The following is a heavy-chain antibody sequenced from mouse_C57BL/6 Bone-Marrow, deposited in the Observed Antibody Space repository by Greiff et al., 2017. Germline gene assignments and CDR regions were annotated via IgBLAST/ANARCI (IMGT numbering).Heavy chain of an antibody. J-gene: IGHJ1*03. D-gene: IGHD1-1*01. CDR3: ARCTTVVEGYFDV. V-gene: IGHV1-55*01. CDR2: IYPGSGST. CDR1: GYTFTSYW. Sequence: VQLQQPGAELVKPGASVKMSCKASGYTFTSYWITWVKQRPGQGLEWIGDIYPGSGSTNYTEKFKSKATLTVDTSSSTAYLQLSSLTSEDSAVYYCARCTTVVEGYFDVWGTGTTVTVSS.